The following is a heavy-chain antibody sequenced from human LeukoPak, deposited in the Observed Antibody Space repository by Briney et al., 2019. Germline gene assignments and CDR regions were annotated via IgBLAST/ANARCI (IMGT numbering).Heavy chain of an antibody. CDR3: ARSQWGYCSSTSCHPFYYYYYGMDV. CDR2: IYYSGST. D-gene: IGHD2-2*01. CDR1: GGSISSGGYY. Sequence: PSQTLSLTCTVSGGSISSGGYYWSWIRQVPGKGLEWIGNIYYSGSTYYNPSLKSRVTMSVDTSKNQFSLKLSSVTAADTAVYYCARSQWGYCSSTSCHPFYYYYYGMDVWGQGTTVTVSS. V-gene: IGHV4-31*03. J-gene: IGHJ6*02.